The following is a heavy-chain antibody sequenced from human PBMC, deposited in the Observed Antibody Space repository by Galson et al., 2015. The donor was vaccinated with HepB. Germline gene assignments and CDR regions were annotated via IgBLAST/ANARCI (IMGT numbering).Heavy chain of an antibody. CDR1: GYTFTSYY. J-gene: IGHJ6*02. V-gene: IGHV1-46*03. CDR3: ARAKDYGFLKSPAHYYYGMDV. D-gene: IGHD3-3*01. Sequence: SVKVSCKASGYTFTSYYMHWVRQAPGQGLEWMGIINPSGGSTSYAQKFQGRVTMTRDTSTSTVYVELSSLRSEDTAVYYCARAKDYGFLKSPAHYYYGMDVWGQGTTVTVSS. CDR2: INPSGGST.